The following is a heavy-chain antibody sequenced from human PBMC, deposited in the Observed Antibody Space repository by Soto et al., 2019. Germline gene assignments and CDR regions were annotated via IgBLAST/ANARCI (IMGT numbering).Heavy chain of an antibody. CDR3: ARGPSQWLPYYYGMDV. D-gene: IGHD3-22*01. CDR1: GFTFSSYW. CDR2: INSDGSST. J-gene: IGHJ6*02. Sequence: GGSLRLSCAASGFTFSSYWMHWVRQAPGKGLAWVSRINSDGSSTSYADSVKGRFTISRDNTKNTLYLQMNSLRAEDTAVYYCARGPSQWLPYYYGMDVWGQGTTVTLSS. V-gene: IGHV3-74*01.